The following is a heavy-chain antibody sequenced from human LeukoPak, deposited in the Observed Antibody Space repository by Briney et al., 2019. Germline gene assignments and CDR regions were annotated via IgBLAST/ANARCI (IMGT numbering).Heavy chain of an antibody. CDR3: YGANAEH. CDR2: TNTDGSST. J-gene: IGHJ1*01. Sequence: PGGSLRLSCAASGFTFSSYWMHWVRQAPGKGLVWVSGTNTDGSSTMYADSVKGRFTIARDNAKNTLYLQTNSLRAEDTAVYYCYGANAEHWGQGTLVTVSS. CDR1: GFTFSSYW. V-gene: IGHV3-74*03. D-gene: IGHD4-23*01.